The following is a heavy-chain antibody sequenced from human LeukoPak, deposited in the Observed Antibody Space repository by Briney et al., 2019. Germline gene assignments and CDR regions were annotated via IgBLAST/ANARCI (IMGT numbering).Heavy chain of an antibody. Sequence: PGGSLRLSCAASGFTFSSYWMSWVRQAPGKGLEWVANIKQDGSEKYYVDSVKGRFTISRDNAKNSLYLQMNSLRAEDTAVYYCARDVHSYYDFWSGYTPDAFDIWGQGTMVTVSS. CDR3: ARDVHSYYDFWSGYTPDAFDI. CDR2: IKQDGSEK. J-gene: IGHJ3*02. CDR1: GFTFSSYW. V-gene: IGHV3-7*01. D-gene: IGHD3-3*01.